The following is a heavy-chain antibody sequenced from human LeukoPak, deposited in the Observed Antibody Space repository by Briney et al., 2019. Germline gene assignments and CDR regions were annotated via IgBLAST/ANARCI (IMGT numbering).Heavy chain of an antibody. J-gene: IGHJ5*02. CDR2: IIPIFGTA. D-gene: IGHD2-2*03. CDR3: ARDGYCSSTSCPQKGWFDP. CDR1: GGTFSSYA. V-gene: IGHV1-69*01. Sequence: GSSVKVSCKASGGTFSSYAISWVRQAPGQGLEWMGGIIPIFGTANYAQKFQGRVTITADESTSTAYMELSSLRSEDTAVYYCARDGYCSSTSCPQKGWFDPWGQGTLVTVSS.